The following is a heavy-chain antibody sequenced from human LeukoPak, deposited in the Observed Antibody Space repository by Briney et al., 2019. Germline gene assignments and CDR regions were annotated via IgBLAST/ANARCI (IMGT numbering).Heavy chain of an antibody. V-gene: IGHV4-31*03. Sequence: SETLSLTCTVSGGSISSGGYYWSWIRQHPGKGLEWIGYIYYSGSTYYNPSLKSRVTISVDTSKNQFSLKLSSVTAADTAVYYCARARKARVDPWGQGTLVTVSS. CDR3: ARARKARVDP. J-gene: IGHJ5*02. D-gene: IGHD1-14*01. CDR2: IYYSGST. CDR1: GGSISSGGYY.